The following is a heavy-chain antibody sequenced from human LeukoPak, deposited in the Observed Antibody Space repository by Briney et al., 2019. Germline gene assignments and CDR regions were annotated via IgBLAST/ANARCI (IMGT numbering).Heavy chain of an antibody. D-gene: IGHD1-26*01. CDR1: GFTFSDYY. V-gene: IGHV3-11*06. CDR3: AREIVGAIDY. Sequence: GGSLRLSCAASGFTFSDYYMCWIRQAPGKGLEWVSYISSSSSYTNYADSVKGRFTISRDNAKNSLYLQMNSLRAEDTAVYYCAREIVGAIDYWGQGTLVTVSS. CDR2: ISSSSSYT. J-gene: IGHJ4*02.